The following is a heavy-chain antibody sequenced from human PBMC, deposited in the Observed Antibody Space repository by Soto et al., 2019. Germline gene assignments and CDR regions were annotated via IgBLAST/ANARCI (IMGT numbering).Heavy chain of an antibody. CDR2: IKQDGSEK. CDR3: ARVPTYYDYIWGSYRRSGDWFDP. Sequence: GGSLRLSCAASGFTFSSYWMSWVRQAPGKGLEWVANIKQDGSEKYYVDSVKGRFTISRDNAKNSLYLQMNSLRAEDTAVYYCARVPTYYDYIWGSYRRSGDWFDPWGQGTLVTVSS. CDR1: GFTFSSYW. V-gene: IGHV3-7*01. J-gene: IGHJ5*02. D-gene: IGHD3-16*02.